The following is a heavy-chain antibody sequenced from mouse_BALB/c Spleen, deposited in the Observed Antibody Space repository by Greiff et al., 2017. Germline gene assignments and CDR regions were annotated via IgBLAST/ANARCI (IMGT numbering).Heavy chain of an antibody. D-gene: IGHD1-1*01. CDR3: ARGHGNYAMDY. V-gene: IGHV5-6-3*01. Sequence: EVKLEESGGGLVQPGGSLKLSCAASGFTFSSYGMSWVRQTPDKRLELVATINSNGGSTYYPDSVKGRFTISRDNAKNTLYLQMSSLKSEDTAMYYCARGHGNYAMDYWGQGTSVTVSS. CDR2: INSNGGST. CDR1: GFTFSSYG. J-gene: IGHJ4*01.